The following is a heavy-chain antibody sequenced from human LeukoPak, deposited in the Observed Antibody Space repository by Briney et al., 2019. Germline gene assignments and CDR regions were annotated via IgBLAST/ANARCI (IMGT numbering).Heavy chain of an antibody. CDR2: ISSSSTTI. V-gene: IGHV3-48*01. CDR3: ARGGGLDV. Sequence: AGGSLRLSCAASGFTFSSYSMNWVRQAPGKGLEWVSYISSSSTTIYYADSVKGRFTISRDSAQNSLYLQMSNLRAEDTAVYFCARGGGLDVWGQGATVTVSS. D-gene: IGHD3-16*01. CDR1: GFTFSSYS. J-gene: IGHJ6*02.